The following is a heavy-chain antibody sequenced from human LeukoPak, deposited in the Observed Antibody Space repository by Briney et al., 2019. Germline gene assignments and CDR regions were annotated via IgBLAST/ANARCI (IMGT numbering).Heavy chain of an antibody. Sequence: GGSLRLSCAASGFTFSTYWMHWVRQAPGKGLVWVSRINGDGTSTSTSDADSVKGRFTSSRDNAKNTLYLHMNTLRAEDTAVYYCARDRDYGAPDYWGQGTLVTVSS. CDR1: GFTFSTYW. D-gene: IGHD4-17*01. CDR3: ARDRDYGAPDY. J-gene: IGHJ4*02. CDR2: INGDGTSTST. V-gene: IGHV3-74*01.